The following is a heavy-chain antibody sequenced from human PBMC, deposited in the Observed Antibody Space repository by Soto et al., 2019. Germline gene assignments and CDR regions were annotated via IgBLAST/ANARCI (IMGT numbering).Heavy chain of an antibody. CDR3: ARGGGGSYLGNWFDP. D-gene: IGHD1-26*01. CDR1: GGTFSSYA. CDR2: IIPSFGTA. Sequence: QVQLVQSGAEVKKPGSSVKVSCKASGGTFSSYAISWVRQAPGQGLEWMGGIIPSFGTANYAQKFQGRVTIPGDESTGTAYMELGSLRSEDTAVYYCARGGGGSYLGNWFDPWGQGTLVTVSS. V-gene: IGHV1-69*01. J-gene: IGHJ5*02.